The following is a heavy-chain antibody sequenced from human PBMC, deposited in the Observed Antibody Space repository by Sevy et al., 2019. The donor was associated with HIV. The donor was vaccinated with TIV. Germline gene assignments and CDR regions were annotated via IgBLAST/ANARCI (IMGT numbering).Heavy chain of an antibody. CDR1: GGSISSGSQY. Sequence: SETLSLTCTVSGGSISSGSQYWSWIRQPAGKGLEWIGDIYTTGSTNYNPSLKSRVTISVDTSKNQFSLKLSSVTAADTAVYYCARKNGIYYFDYWGQGTLVTVSS. CDR3: ARKNGIYYFDY. CDR2: IYTTGST. J-gene: IGHJ4*02. D-gene: IGHD2-21*01. V-gene: IGHV4-61*09.